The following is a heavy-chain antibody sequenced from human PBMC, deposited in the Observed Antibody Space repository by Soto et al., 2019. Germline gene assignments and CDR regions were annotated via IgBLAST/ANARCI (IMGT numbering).Heavy chain of an antibody. CDR2: ISASGGST. Sequence: GGSLRLSCAASGFTFSSYALIWVRQAPGKGLEWVSAISASGGSTYYADSVKGRFTISRDSSKNALYLLMNSLRAEDTAVYYCAKAKNSQDFDYWGQGTLVTLSS. CDR1: GFTFSSYA. CDR3: AKAKNSQDFDY. J-gene: IGHJ4*02. V-gene: IGHV3-23*01.